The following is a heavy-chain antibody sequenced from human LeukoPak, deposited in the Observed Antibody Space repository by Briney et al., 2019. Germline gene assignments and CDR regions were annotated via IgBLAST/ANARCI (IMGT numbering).Heavy chain of an antibody. CDR3: ARGALTMLRGVTPPDY. D-gene: IGHD3-10*01. CDR2: ISRDGTIT. Sequence: GGSLRLSCAASGVTFSGHSMHWVRQAPGKGLVWVSGISRDGTITNYADAVKGRFTISRDNAKNTLYLQMNSLRVEDTAVYYCARGALTMLRGVTPPDYWGQGTLVTVSS. J-gene: IGHJ4*02. V-gene: IGHV3-74*01. CDR1: GVTFSGHS.